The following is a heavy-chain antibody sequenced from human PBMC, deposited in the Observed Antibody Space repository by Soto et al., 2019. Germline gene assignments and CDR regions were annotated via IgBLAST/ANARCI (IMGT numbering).Heavy chain of an antibody. CDR1: GGSISSISYY. CDR2: IYQNEST. Sequence: PTDTLSHTCTVSGGSISSISYYWGGNRQTPGKGLEWIGSIYQNESTYYNPSLDSRVTIAVDTSKNHFSVRLSSVTAADTAVYYCARAYYDTKGYSLDSWGQGTLVTVYS. V-gene: IGHV4-39*02. J-gene: IGHJ5*01. CDR3: ARAYYDTKGYSLDS. D-gene: IGHD3-16*01.